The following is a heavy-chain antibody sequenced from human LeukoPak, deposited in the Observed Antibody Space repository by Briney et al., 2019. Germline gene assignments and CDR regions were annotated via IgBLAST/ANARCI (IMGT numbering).Heavy chain of an antibody. CDR3: AKTATTLGYYYYYYYMDV. CDR1: GFTFSSYA. D-gene: IGHD1-26*01. J-gene: IGHJ6*03. V-gene: IGHV3-23*01. CDR2: ISGSGGST. Sequence: HPGGSLRLSCAASGFTFSSYAMSWVRQAPGKGLEWVSAISGSGGSTYYADSVKGRFTISRDNSKNTLYLQMNSLRAEDTAVYYCAKTATTLGYYYYYYYMDVWGKGTTVTVSS.